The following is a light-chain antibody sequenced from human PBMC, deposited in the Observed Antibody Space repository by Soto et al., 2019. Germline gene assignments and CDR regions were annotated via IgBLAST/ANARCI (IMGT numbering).Light chain of an antibody. CDR3: QHYDASQWT. Sequence: EIVLTQSPGTLSLAPGDRATLSCSASQTVSSNYFTWYQQRPAQAPRLLIYGGSSRATGITDRFSGSVSGTDFTLTISRLEPEDFAVYYCQHYDASQWTFGQGTKVDI. V-gene: IGKV3-20*01. J-gene: IGKJ1*01. CDR2: GGS. CDR1: QTVSSNY.